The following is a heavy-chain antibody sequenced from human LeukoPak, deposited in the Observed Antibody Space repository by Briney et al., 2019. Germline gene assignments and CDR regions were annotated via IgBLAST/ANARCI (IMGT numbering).Heavy chain of an antibody. J-gene: IGHJ5*02. CDR3: ARKESGYSYGSAGEVDP. V-gene: IGHV4-39*07. Sequence: PSETLSLTCTVSGGSISSSSYYWGWIRQPPGKGLEWIGSIYYSGSTYYNPSLKSRVTISVDTSKNQFSLKLSSVTAADTAVYYCARKESGYSYGSAGEVDPWGQGTLVTVSS. CDR1: GGSISSSSYY. CDR2: IYYSGST. D-gene: IGHD5-18*01.